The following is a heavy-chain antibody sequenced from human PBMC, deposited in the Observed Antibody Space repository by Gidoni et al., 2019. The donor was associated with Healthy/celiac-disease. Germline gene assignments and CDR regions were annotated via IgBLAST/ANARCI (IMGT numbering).Heavy chain of an antibody. V-gene: IGHV3-48*03. CDR2: ISSSGSTI. Sequence: EVQLVESGGGLVQPGGSLRLSCAASGFTFSSYEMNWVRQAPGKGLEWVSYISSSGSTIYYADSVKGRFTISRDNAKNSLYLQMNSLRAEDTAVYYCARGGDYGDGGDYYYGMDVWGQGTTVTVSS. CDR1: GFTFSSYE. CDR3: ARGGDYGDGGDYYYGMDV. D-gene: IGHD4-17*01. J-gene: IGHJ6*02.